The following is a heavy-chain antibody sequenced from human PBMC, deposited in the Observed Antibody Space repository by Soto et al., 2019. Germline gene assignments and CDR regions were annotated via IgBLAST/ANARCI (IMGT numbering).Heavy chain of an antibody. CDR1: GFSLSTSGVG. CDR3: AHTGDFWSGYYTGGPNWFDP. CDR2: IYWDDDK. D-gene: IGHD3-3*01. Sequence: QITLKESGPTLVKPTQTLTLTCTFSGFSLSTSGVGVGWIRQPPGKALEWLALIYWDDDKRYSPSLKSRLTITKDPSKNPVLLTMTNMDPVDTATYYCAHTGDFWSGYYTGGPNWFDPWGQGTLVTVSS. J-gene: IGHJ5*02. V-gene: IGHV2-5*02.